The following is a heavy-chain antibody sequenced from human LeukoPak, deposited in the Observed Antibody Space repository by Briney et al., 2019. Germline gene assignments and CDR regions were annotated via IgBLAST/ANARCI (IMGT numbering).Heavy chain of an antibody. CDR1: GYTFTGYF. D-gene: IGHD5-24*01. Sequence: ASVKVYCKASGYTFTGYFMHWVRQAPGQGLEWMGWINPNIGATKYARKFQGRVAITWDTSITTAYMDLSRLTSDDTAVYYCARDRYGDGFAHFDYWGQGALVTVSS. CDR3: ARDRYGDGFAHFDY. V-gene: IGHV1-2*02. J-gene: IGHJ4*02. CDR2: INPNIGAT.